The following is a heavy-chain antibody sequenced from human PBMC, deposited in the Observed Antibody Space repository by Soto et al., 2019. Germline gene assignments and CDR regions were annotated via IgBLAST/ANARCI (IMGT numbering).Heavy chain of an antibody. CDR2: ISSSSSYI. D-gene: IGHD1-26*01. V-gene: IGHV3-21*01. Sequence: GGSLRLSCAASGFTFSSYSMNWVRQAPGKGLEWVSSISSSSSYIYYADSVKGRFTISRDNAKHSLYLQMNSLRAEDTAVYYCARDGDSGYYYYYYMDVWGKGTTVTVSS. J-gene: IGHJ6*03. CDR1: GFTFSSYS. CDR3: ARDGDSGYYYYYYMDV.